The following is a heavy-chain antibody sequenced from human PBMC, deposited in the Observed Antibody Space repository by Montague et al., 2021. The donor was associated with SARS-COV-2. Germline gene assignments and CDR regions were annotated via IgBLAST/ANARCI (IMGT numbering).Heavy chain of an antibody. Sequence: TLSLTCTVSGGSVNSGNYYWSWIRQPAGKRLEWMGRISTSGNTNYNPSLKSRLSILVDTSKNQFSLNLRSVPAADTAVYYCVRNTEVEIRTYSYYKMDVWGLGTTVTVSS. CDR2: ISTSGNT. J-gene: IGHJ6*02. CDR1: GGSVNSGNYY. D-gene: IGHD2-21*01. V-gene: IGHV4-61*02. CDR3: VRNTEVEIRTYSYYKMDV.